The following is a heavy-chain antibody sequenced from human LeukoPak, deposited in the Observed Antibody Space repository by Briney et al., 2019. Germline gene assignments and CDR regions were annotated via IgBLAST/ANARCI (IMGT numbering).Heavy chain of an antibody. CDR3: AKARYCSSTSCPTRSYYYYYMDV. J-gene: IGHJ6*03. V-gene: IGHV3-30*02. CDR2: IRYDGSNK. D-gene: IGHD2-2*01. CDR1: GFTFSSYG. Sequence: LRLSCAASGFTFSSYGMHWVRQAPGKGLEWVAFIRYDGSNKYYADSVKGRFTISRDNSKNTLYLQMNSLRAEDTAVYYCAKARYCSSTSCPTRSYYYYYMDVWGKGTTVTVSS.